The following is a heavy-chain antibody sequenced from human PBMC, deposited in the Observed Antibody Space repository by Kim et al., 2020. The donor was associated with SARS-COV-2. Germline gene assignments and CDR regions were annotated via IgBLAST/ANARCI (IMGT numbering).Heavy chain of an antibody. CDR3: AKDGVPGKCSNGVCQFYYYGMDF. J-gene: IGHJ6*02. D-gene: IGHD2-8*01. Sequence: GGSLRLSCSVSGIPFSSYAMDWVRQAPGKGLEWVAFVTGSGDTTHYADSVKGRFTVSRDNSKSVLYLQMNSLRADDTAVYYCAKDGVPGKCSNGVCQFYYYGMDFWGQGTTGTVSS. V-gene: IGHV3-23*01. CDR1: GIPFSSYA. CDR2: VTGSGDTT.